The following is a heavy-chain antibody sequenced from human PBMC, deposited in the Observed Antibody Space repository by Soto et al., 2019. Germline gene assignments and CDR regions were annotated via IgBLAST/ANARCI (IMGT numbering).Heavy chain of an antibody. CDR1: GFTFSTYG. J-gene: IGHJ3*02. CDR2: ISYDGINK. CDR3: AKDRRYSHDAFDI. Sequence: SLRLSCAASGFTFSTYGMDWVRQAPGKGLEWVAVISYDGINKYYADSVKGRFTISRDNSKNTLYLQMNSLRAEDTAVYYCAKDRRYSHDAFDIWGQGTMVTVSS. D-gene: IGHD5-18*01. V-gene: IGHV3-30*18.